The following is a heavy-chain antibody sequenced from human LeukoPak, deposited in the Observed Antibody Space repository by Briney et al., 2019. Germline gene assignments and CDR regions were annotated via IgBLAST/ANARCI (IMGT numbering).Heavy chain of an antibody. V-gene: IGHV4-30-4*08. CDR3: ARAYSYGPGYYFDY. CDR2: IYYSGST. D-gene: IGHD5-18*01. Sequence: PSETLSLTCTVSGGSVSSSSYYWSWVRQPPGKGLEWIGYIYYSGSTYYNPSLKSRVTISVDTSKNQFSLKLSSVTAADTAVYYCARAYSYGPGYYFDYWGQGTLVTVSS. J-gene: IGHJ4*02. CDR1: GGSVSSSSYY.